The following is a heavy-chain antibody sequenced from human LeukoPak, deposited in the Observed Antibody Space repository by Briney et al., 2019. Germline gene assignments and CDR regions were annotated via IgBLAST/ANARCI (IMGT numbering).Heavy chain of an antibody. V-gene: IGHV1-46*01. CDR2: INPSGGST. J-gene: IGHJ3*02. D-gene: IGHD3-22*01. Sequence: ASVKVSCKASGYTFTGYYMHWVRQAPGQGLEWMGIINPSGGSTSYAQKFQGRVTMTRDMSTSTVYMELSSLRSEDTAVYYCARVDDSRKDAFDIWGQGTMVTVSS. CDR3: ARVDDSRKDAFDI. CDR1: GYTFTGYY.